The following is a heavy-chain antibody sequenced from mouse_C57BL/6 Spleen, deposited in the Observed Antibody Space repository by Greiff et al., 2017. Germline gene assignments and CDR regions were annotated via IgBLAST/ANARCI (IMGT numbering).Heavy chain of an antibody. D-gene: IGHD1-1*01. CDR3: AKKGFDCSRDY. Sequence: QVQLQQPGAELVMPGASVKLSCKASGYTFTSYWMHWVKQRPGQGLEWIGEIDPSDSYTNYNQQFKGKSTLTVDKSSSTAYMQLSSLTSEYAAVYYCAKKGFDCSRDYWGQGTTLTVAS. J-gene: IGHJ2*01. V-gene: IGHV1-69*01. CDR2: IDPSDSYT. CDR1: GYTFTSYW.